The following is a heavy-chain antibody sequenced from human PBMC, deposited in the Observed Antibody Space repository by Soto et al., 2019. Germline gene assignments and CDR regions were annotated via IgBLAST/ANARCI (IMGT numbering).Heavy chain of an antibody. CDR1: GFTFSSYA. V-gene: IGHV3-30-3*01. CDR3: AREITSFGAGGWFDP. J-gene: IGHJ5*02. D-gene: IGHD3-3*01. CDR2: ISYDGSNK. Sequence: QVQLVESGGGVVQPGRSLRLSCAASGFTFSSYAMHWVRQAPGKGLEWVAVISYDGSNKYYADSVKGRFTISRDNSKNTLYLQMNSLRAEDTAVYYCAREITSFGAGGWFDPWGQGTLVTVSS.